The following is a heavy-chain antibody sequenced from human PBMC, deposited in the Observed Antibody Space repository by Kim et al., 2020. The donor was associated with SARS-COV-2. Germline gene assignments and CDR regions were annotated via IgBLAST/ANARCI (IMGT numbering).Heavy chain of an antibody. CDR3: AVITMVRGVISGYAFDI. D-gene: IGHD3-10*01. CDR1: GYSFTSYW. Sequence: GESLKISCKGFGYSFTSYWISWVRQMPGKGLEWMGRIDPSDSYTNYSPSFQGHVTISADKSISTAYLQWSSLKASDTAMYYCAVITMVRGVISGYAFDIWGQGTMGTLSS. V-gene: IGHV5-10-1*01. CDR2: IDPSDSYT. J-gene: IGHJ3*02.